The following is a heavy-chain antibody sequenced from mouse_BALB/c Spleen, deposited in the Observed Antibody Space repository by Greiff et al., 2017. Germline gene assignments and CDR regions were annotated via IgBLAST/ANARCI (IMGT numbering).Heavy chain of an antibody. D-gene: IGHD2-9*01. CDR1: GFTFSSFG. J-gene: IGHJ3*01. CDR3: TREAYYGNDGEFAY. CDR2: ISSGGSYT. Sequence: EVKLMESGGGLVQPGGSRKLSCAASGFTFSSFGMHWVRQTPEKRLEWVATISSGGSYTYYPDSVKGRCTISRDNAKNTLYLQMSSLKSEDTAMYYCTREAYYGNDGEFAYWGQGTLVTVSA. V-gene: IGHV5-6-4*01.